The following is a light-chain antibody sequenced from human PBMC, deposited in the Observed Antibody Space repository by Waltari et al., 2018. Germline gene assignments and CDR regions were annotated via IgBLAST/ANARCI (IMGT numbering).Light chain of an antibody. V-gene: IGLV2-14*01. CDR1: SSDVGGYNY. CDR3: SSYTSSSTLYV. Sequence: QSALTQPASVSGSPGPSIPISCTGTSSDVGGYNYASWYQQHPGKAPKLMSYEVSNRPSGVSNRFSGSKSGNTASLTISGLQAEDEADYYCSSYTSSSTLYVFGTGTKVTVL. J-gene: IGLJ1*01. CDR2: EVS.